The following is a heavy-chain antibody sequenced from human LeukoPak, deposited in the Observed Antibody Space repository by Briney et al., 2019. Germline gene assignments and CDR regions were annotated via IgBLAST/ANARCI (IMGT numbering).Heavy chain of an antibody. V-gene: IGHV1-2*02. CDR1: GYTFTGYY. CDR3: ARGEGYNTGWYFDY. CDR2: INANSGGT. J-gene: IGHJ4*01. D-gene: IGHD6-19*01. Sequence: ASVKVSCKASGYTFTGYYMHWVRQAPGQGLEWMGWINANSGGTNYAQKFQGRVTMTRDTSISTVYMELSRLRSDDTAVYYCARGEGYNTGWYFDYWGHGTLVTISS.